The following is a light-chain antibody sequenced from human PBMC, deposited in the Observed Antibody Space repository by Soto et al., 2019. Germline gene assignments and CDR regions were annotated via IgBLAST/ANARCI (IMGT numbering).Light chain of an antibody. CDR2: AAS. CDR3: QQSYGTPLT. CDR1: QSISNY. Sequence: DMEMTQSPSSLSASVGDRVTITCRASQSISNYLNWYQHKPGKVPKLLIYAASSLQSGVPTRFRGSGSGTAFTLTINRLQPGDFATYYCQQSYGTPLTLGGGTKIVIK. V-gene: IGKV1-39*01. J-gene: IGKJ4*01.